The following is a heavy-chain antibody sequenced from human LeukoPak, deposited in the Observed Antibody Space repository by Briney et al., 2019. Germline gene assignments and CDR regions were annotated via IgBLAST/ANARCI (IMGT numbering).Heavy chain of an antibody. CDR3: ARARCSSTSCYHFDY. V-gene: IGHV4-34*01. J-gene: IGHJ4*02. Sequence: SETLSLTCAVNGGSFSGYYWSWIRQPPGKGLEWIGEINHSGSTNYNPSLKSRVTISVDTSKNQFSLKLSSVTAADTAVYYCARARCSSTSCYHFDYWGRGTLVTVSS. CDR1: GGSFSGYY. D-gene: IGHD2-2*01. CDR2: INHSGST.